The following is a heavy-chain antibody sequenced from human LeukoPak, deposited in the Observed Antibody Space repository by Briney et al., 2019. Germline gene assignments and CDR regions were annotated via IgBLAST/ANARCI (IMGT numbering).Heavy chain of an antibody. D-gene: IGHD3-10*01. CDR2: IYTSGST. Sequence: SETLSLTCTVSGGSISSGGYYWSWIRQPAGKGLEWIGRIYTSGSTNYNPSLKSRVTISVDTSKNQFSLKLSSVTAADTAVYYCARVSPRFGESPWGFDPWGQGTLVTVSS. CDR1: GGSISSGGYY. CDR3: ARVSPRFGESPWGFDP. V-gene: IGHV4-61*02. J-gene: IGHJ5*02.